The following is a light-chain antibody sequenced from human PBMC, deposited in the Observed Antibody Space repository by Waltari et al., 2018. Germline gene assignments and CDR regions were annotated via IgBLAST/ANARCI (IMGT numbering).Light chain of an antibody. V-gene: IGLV2-14*03. Sequence: QSALTQPAAVSGSPGQSITISCTGTSSDVGGYNYVSWYQHYPGKAPKLMIYDVNDRPSGVSNRFSGSKSGNTASLTISGLQAEDEADYYCSSYRRSDIVVFGGGTKLTVL. CDR1: SSDVGGYNY. CDR3: SSYRRSDIVV. CDR2: DVN. J-gene: IGLJ2*01.